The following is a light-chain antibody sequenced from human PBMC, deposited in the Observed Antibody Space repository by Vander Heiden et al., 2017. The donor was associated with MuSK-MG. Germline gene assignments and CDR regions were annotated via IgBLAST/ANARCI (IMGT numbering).Light chain of an antibody. CDR3: QQRDSTPPIFT. J-gene: IGKJ3*01. Sequence: DIQMTQSPSSLSASVGDRVTITCRASQSISSYLNWYQQKPGKAPKLLIYAASSLQRGVPSRFSGSGAGTDFTLTISSRQPEDFATYYCQQRDSTPPIFTFGPGTKVDIK. V-gene: IGKV1-39*01. CDR1: QSISSY. CDR2: AAS.